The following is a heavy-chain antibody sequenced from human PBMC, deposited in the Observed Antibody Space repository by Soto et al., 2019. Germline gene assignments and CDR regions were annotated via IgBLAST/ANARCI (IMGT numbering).Heavy chain of an antibody. CDR2: IYYSGST. Sequence: LSLTCTVSGGSISSGGYYWSWIRQHPGKGLEWIGYIYYSGSTYYNPSLKSRVTISVDTSKNQFSLKLSSATAADTAVYYCARARNVGASDYWGQGTLVTVSS. D-gene: IGHD1-26*01. V-gene: IGHV4-31*03. CDR1: GGSISSGGYY. J-gene: IGHJ4*02. CDR3: ARARNVGASDY.